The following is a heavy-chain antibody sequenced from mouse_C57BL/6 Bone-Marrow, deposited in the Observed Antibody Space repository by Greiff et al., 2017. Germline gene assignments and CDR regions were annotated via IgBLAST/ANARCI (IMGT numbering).Heavy chain of an antibody. J-gene: IGHJ3*01. CDR3: TETAYYSPWFAY. CDR2: LWSGGST. CDR1: GFSFTSYG. D-gene: IGHD2-12*01. V-gene: IGHV2-2*01. Sequence: VHLVESGPGLVQPSQSLSITCTVSGFSFTSYGVHWVRQSTGKGLEWLGVLWSGGSTDYNAAFISRLSISKDNSKSQVFFKMTSLQADDTAIYYCTETAYYSPWFAYWGQGTLVTVSA.